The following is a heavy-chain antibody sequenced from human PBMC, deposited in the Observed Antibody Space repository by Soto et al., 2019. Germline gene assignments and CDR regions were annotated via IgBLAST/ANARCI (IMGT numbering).Heavy chain of an antibody. J-gene: IGHJ4*02. Sequence: GSLRLSCAASGFTFSSYGMHWVRQAPGKGLEWVAVISYDGSNKYYADSVKGRFTISRDNSKNTLYLQMNSLRAEDTAVYYCAKDHDILTGYHDYWGQGTLLTVSS. CDR2: ISYDGSNK. D-gene: IGHD3-9*01. CDR3: AKDHDILTGYHDY. CDR1: GFTFSSYG. V-gene: IGHV3-30*18.